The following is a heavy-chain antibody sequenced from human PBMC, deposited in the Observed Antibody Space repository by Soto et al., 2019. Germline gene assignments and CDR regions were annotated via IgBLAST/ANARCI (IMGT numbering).Heavy chain of an antibody. CDR1: GGSISSGDYY. D-gene: IGHD5-18*01. CDR2: IYYSGST. J-gene: IGHJ4*02. CDR3: ARDRGYSYGYGLFDY. Sequence: PSETLSLTCTVSGGSISSGDYYWSWIRQPPGKGLEWIGYIYYSGSTYYNPSLKSRVTISVDTSKNQFSLKLSSVAAADTAVYYCARDRGYSYGYGLFDYWGQGTLVTVSS. V-gene: IGHV4-30-4*01.